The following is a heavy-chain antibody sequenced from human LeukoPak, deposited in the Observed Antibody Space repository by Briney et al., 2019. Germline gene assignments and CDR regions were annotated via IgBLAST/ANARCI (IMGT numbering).Heavy chain of an antibody. Sequence: SETLSLTCAVSGASFNTYYWTWIRQSPDKGLEWIGEVKHDGDTNVNPSLRSRVVMSVDASKNTLSLKMTSVTAADTAIYFCARGPVALPNDRLSLFFDFWGQGTLVTVSS. J-gene: IGHJ5*01. V-gene: IGHV4-34*01. CDR3: ARGPVALPNDRLSLFFDF. CDR1: GASFNTYY. CDR2: VKHDGDT. D-gene: IGHD2-8*01.